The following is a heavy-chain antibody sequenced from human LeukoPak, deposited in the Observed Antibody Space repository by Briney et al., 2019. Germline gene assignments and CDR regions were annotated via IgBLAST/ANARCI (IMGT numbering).Heavy chain of an antibody. CDR1: GFTFSSYS. CDR2: ISSSSSYI. D-gene: IGHD2-15*01. Sequence: GGSLRLSCAASGFTFSSYSMNWVRQAPGKGLEWVSSISSSSSYIYYADSVKGRFTISRDNAKNSLYLQMNSLRAEDTAVYYCAREYCSGGSCYLADYWGQGTLVTVSP. J-gene: IGHJ4*02. CDR3: AREYCSGGSCYLADY. V-gene: IGHV3-21*01.